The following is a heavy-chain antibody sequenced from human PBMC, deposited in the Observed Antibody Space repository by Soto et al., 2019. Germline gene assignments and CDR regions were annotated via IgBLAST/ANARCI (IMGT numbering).Heavy chain of an antibody. J-gene: IGHJ5*01. Sequence: VQLVESGGGVVQPGRSLRLSCAASGFTFSDYAMHWVRQAPGKGLEWVAVVSHGGRNTHYADAMKVRFTISRDSSKNTVSLEMTSMRAEDTAVYYCGKGGRQWLVTSDFSSWGQGALVPVSP. CDR1: GFTFSDYA. CDR3: GKGGRQWLVTSDFSS. D-gene: IGHD6-19*01. V-gene: IGHV3-30*03. CDR2: VSHGGRNT.